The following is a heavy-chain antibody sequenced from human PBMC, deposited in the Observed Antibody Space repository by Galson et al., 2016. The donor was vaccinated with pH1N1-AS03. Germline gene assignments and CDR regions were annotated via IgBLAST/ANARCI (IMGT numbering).Heavy chain of an antibody. CDR3: ARDRLWSGDNEPFDL. D-gene: IGHD3-10*01. V-gene: IGHV3-9*01. Sequence: SLRLSCAASGFTFEDHAMHWVRQIPGRGLEWVSHVSWNSGKLGYAASVNGRFTISRDNAKNSVYLQMNGLRLEDTALYYCARDRLWSGDNEPFDLWGQGTVVTVS. J-gene: IGHJ3*01. CDR1: GFTFEDHA. CDR2: VSWNSGKL.